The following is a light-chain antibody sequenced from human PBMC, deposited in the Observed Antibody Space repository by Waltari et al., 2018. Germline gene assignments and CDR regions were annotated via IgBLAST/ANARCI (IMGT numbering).Light chain of an antibody. CDR3: SSYRRSDIVV. V-gene: IGLV2-14*03. Sequence: QSALTQPASVSGSPGQSITISCTGTSSDVGGYNYVSWYQHHPGKAPKIMIYDVNDRPAGLSNRFSGSKSGNTASLTISGLQAEDEADYYCSSYRRSDIVVFGGGTKLTVL. CDR1: SSDVGGYNY. J-gene: IGLJ2*01. CDR2: DVN.